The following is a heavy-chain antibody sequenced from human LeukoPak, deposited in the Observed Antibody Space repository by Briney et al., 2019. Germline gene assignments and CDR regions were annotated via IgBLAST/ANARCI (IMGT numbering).Heavy chain of an antibody. CDR3: ARRRLAVAQYFQH. Sequence: SETLSLTCTVYGVSMSTFYWNWIRQPAGKGLEWIGRIDSSGSTNYIPSLKSRVTMSLDTSKNQFSLKLTSVTAADTAVYYCARRRLAVAQYFQHGGEGTLLTVPS. D-gene: IGHD6-19*01. CDR2: IDSSGST. J-gene: IGHJ1*01. V-gene: IGHV4-4*07. CDR1: GVSMSTFY.